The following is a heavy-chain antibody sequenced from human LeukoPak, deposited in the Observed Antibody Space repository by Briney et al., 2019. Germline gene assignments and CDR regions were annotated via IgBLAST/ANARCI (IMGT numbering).Heavy chain of an antibody. Sequence: SETPSLTCTVSGGSISSYYWSWIRQPPGKGLEWIGYIYYSGSTNYNPSLKSRVTISVDTSKSQFSLKLSSVTAADTAVYYCASSGLSSSWYNSYWGQGTLVTVSS. CDR3: ASSGLSSSWYNSY. CDR2: IYYSGST. D-gene: IGHD6-13*01. V-gene: IGHV4-59*01. J-gene: IGHJ4*02. CDR1: GGSISSYY.